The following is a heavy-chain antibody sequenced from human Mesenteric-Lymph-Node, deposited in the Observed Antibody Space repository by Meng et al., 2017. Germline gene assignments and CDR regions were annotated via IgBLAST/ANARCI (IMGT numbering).Heavy chain of an antibody. CDR2: ISPRGDTV. CDR3: AREDTAMASRGANFDY. Sequence: GALKISCTASGFTFSSHDMNWVRQAPGRGLEWVSYISPRGDTVFYADSVKGRFTISRDNAKNSLYLQINSLRAEDTAVYYCAREDTAMASRGANFDYWGQGTLVTVSS. V-gene: IGHV3-48*03. D-gene: IGHD5-18*01. CDR1: GFTFSSHD. J-gene: IGHJ4*02.